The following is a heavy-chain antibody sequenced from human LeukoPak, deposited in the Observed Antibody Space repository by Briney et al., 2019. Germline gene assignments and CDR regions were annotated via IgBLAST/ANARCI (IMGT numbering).Heavy chain of an antibody. D-gene: IGHD3-16*01. CDR3: SRGGAFGNWFDP. J-gene: IGHJ5*02. CDR1: GFTLSNYG. CDR2: ISYDGNNK. Sequence: PGGSLRLSCAASGFTLSNYGMHWVRQAPGKGLEWVAVISYDGNNKFYADSVKGRFTISRDSAKNSLFLQMNSLRAEDTAVYYCSRGGAFGNWFDPWGQGTLVTVSS. V-gene: IGHV3-33*08.